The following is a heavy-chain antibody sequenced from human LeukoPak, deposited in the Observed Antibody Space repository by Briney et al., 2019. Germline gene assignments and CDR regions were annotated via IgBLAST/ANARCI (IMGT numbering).Heavy chain of an antibody. J-gene: IGHJ4*02. CDR1: GGSFSGYH. CDR2: INHSGST. V-gene: IGHV4-34*01. Sequence: QSSETLSLTCAVYGGSFSGYHWSWIRQPPGKGLEWIGEINHSGSTNYNPSLKSRVTISVDTSKNQFSLKLSSVTAADTAVYYCARGRQRGPFDYWGQGTLVTVSS. D-gene: IGHD6-25*01. CDR3: ARGRQRGPFDY.